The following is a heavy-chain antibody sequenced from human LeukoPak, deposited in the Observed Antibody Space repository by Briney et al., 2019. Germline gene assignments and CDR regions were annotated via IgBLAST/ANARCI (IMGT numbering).Heavy chain of an antibody. J-gene: IGHJ4*02. CDR3: ARGDRRDGYNGKIDY. CDR2: IKQDGSEK. CDR1: GFTFSSYW. Sequence: PGGSLRLSCAAPGFTFSSYWMSWVRQAPGKGLEWVANIKQDGSEKYYVDSVKGRFTISRDNAKNSLYLQMNSLRAEDTAVYYCARGDRRDGYNGKIDYWGQGTLVTVSS. V-gene: IGHV3-7*03. D-gene: IGHD5-24*01.